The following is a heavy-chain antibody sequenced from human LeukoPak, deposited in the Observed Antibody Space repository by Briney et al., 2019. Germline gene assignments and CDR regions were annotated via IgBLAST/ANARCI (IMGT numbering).Heavy chain of an antibody. Sequence: PGGSLRLSCAASGLTLSDYYMSWIRQAPGEGLEWVSYIRIGSSYTNDADSVKGRFTISRDDAKNSLYLQMNSLRAEDTAVYYCARGHYELWFWGQGTLVTVSS. D-gene: IGHD3-16*01. V-gene: IGHV3-11*06. CDR3: ARGHYELWF. CDR1: GLTLSDYY. CDR2: IRIGSSYT. J-gene: IGHJ1*01.